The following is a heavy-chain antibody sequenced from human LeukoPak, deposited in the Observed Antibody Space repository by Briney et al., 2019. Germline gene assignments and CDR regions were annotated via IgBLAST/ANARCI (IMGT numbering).Heavy chain of an antibody. CDR1: GFTFRSYA. CDR3: AKVGDFWSGKFDY. V-gene: IGHV3-23*01. CDR2: ISGSGCST. D-gene: IGHD3-3*01. Sequence: GVSLSLPCAPCGFTFRSYAMSWVRQPPGKGLEWVSAISGSGCSTYYADSVKGRFTISRDNPKNTLYLQMHSLRAEDTAVYYCAKVGDFWSGKFDYWGQGTLVTVSS. J-gene: IGHJ4*02.